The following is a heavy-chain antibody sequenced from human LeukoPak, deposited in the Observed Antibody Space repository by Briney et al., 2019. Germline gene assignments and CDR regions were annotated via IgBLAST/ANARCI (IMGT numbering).Heavy chain of an antibody. J-gene: IGHJ3*02. D-gene: IGHD1-26*01. CDR3: ARGGSYYVVEAFDI. CDR1: GGSISSYY. V-gene: IGHV4-59*01. CDR2: IYYSGST. Sequence: PSETLSLTCTVSGGSISSYYWSWIRQPPGKGLEWIGYIYYSGSTSYNPSLKGRVTISVDTSKNQFSLRLSSVTAADTAVYYCARGGSYYVVEAFDIWGQGTMVTVSS.